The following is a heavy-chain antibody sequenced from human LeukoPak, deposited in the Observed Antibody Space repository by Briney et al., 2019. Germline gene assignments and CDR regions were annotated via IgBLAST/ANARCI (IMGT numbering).Heavy chain of an antibody. J-gene: IGHJ2*01. CDR1: GFTFSSYE. CDR2: ISSSGSTI. V-gene: IGHV3-48*03. CDR3: AREGYWSTNWYKFGSLLRHFDL. D-gene: IGHD6-13*01. Sequence: PGGSLRLSCAASGFTFSSYEMNWVRQAPGKGLEWVSYISSSGSTIYYADSVKGRFTISRDNAKNSLYLQMNSLRAEDTAVYYCAREGYWSTNWYKFGSLLRHFDLWGRGTLVTVSS.